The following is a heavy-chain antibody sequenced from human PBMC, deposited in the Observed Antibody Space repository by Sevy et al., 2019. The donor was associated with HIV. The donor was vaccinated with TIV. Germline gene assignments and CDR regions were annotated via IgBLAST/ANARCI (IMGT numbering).Heavy chain of an antibody. V-gene: IGHV1-18*01. CDR3: ARGRDPDNGRYYFDY. D-gene: IGHD1-26*01. J-gene: IGHJ4*02. CDR2: ITPYSGDT. CDR1: GYIFGIYV. Sequence: ASVKVSCKASGYIFGIYVISWVRQAPGQGLEWMGWITPYSGDTNYAQKLQGRVTITTDTFTRTSYMELSSLTSDDAGVYYCARGRDPDNGRYYFDYWAQGTLVTVSS.